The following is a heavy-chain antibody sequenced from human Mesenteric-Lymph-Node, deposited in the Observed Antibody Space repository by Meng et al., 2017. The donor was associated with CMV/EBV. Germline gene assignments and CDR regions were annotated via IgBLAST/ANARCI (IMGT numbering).Heavy chain of an antibody. CDR2: ISWNGGSI. V-gene: IGHV3-9*01. CDR1: GFTFDEYA. Sequence: GGSLRLSCAASGFTFDEYAMHWVRQAPGKGLEWVSGISWNGGSIAYADSVKGRFTISRDNAKNSLYLQMDSLRAEDTALYYCAREALGEFDIPMTRTEFDSWGQGTLVTVSS. CDR3: AREALGEFDIPMTRTEFDS. J-gene: IGHJ4*02. D-gene: IGHD3-16*01.